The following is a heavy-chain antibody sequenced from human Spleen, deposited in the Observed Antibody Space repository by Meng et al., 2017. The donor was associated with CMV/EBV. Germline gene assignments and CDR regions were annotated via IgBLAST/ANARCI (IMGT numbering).Heavy chain of an antibody. CDR1: GFTFRDYT. Sequence: GESLKISCGASGFTFRDYTMQWVRQAPGKGPEWVSLISWDGGTSYYTDSVKGRFTISRDSSKNTVNLEMNGLRADDTAVYYCTRDRGDLMYYFDYWGHGTLVTVSS. J-gene: IGHJ4*01. CDR3: TRDRGDLMYYFDY. D-gene: IGHD3-10*01. CDR2: ISWDGGTS. V-gene: IGHV3-43*01.